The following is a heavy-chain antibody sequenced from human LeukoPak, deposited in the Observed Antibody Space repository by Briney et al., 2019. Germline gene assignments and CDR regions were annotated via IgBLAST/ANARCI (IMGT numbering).Heavy chain of an antibody. CDR2: MKGDGSEI. CDR3: ARDLRGFDAFDI. Sequence: GGSLRLSCAASGFTVSSNYMTWVRQAPGKGLEWVANMKGDGSEIYYVDSVKGRFTISRDNAKNSLYLQMNSLRAEDTAVYYCARDLRGFDAFDIWGQGTMVTVSS. D-gene: IGHD3-16*01. J-gene: IGHJ3*02. V-gene: IGHV3-7*01. CDR1: GFTVSSNY.